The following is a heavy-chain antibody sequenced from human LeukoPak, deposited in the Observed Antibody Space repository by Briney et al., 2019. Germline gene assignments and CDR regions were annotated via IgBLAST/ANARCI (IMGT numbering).Heavy chain of an antibody. J-gene: IGHJ6*03. CDR2: IYPGDSDT. Sequence: GESLKISCKGSGCSFPSYWIGWVRQLPGKGLEWMGIIYPGDSDTRYSPSFQGQVTISADKSISTAYLQWSSLKASDTAMYYCARHYLPYTATGYSSTWYEDYYYYYYMDVWGKGTTVTVSS. V-gene: IGHV5-51*01. D-gene: IGHD6-13*01. CDR3: ARHYLPYTATGYSSTWYEDYYYYYYMDV. CDR1: GCSFPSYW.